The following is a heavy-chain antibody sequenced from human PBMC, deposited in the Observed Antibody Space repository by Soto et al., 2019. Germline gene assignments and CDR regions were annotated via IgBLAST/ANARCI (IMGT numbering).Heavy chain of an antibody. CDR2: ISSSSSYI. CDR3: AREASTVSSYYYYYYVMDF. CDR1: GFTFSSYS. V-gene: IGHV3-21*01. D-gene: IGHD4-17*01. J-gene: IGHJ6*02. Sequence: PGGSLRLSCAASGFTFSSYSMNWVRQAPGKGLEWVSSISSSSSYIYYADSVKGRFTISRDNAKNSLYLQMNSLRAEDTAVYYCAREASTVSSYYYYYYVMDFCGQGSTVSGSS.